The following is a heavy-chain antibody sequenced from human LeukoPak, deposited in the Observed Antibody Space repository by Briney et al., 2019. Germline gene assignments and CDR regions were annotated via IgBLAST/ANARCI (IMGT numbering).Heavy chain of an antibody. Sequence: SETLSLTCAVYGGSFSGYYWSWIRQPPGKGLEWIGYIYYSGSTNYNPSLKSRVTISVDTSKNQFSLKLRSVTAADTAVYFCASSDGYGRVYWGQGTLVTVSS. CDR1: GGSFSGYY. CDR2: IYYSGST. D-gene: IGHD1-26*01. CDR3: ASSDGYGRVY. V-gene: IGHV4-59*08. J-gene: IGHJ4*02.